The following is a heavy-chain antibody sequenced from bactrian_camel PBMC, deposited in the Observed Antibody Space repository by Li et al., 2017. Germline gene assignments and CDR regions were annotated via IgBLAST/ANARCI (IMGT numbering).Heavy chain of an antibody. V-gene: IGHV3-3*01. CDR2: TYIGGGST. J-gene: IGHJ4*01. CDR1: GETFGSNC. D-gene: IGHD1*01. CDR3: AADPSPCHIVVGQIGTGKYRYAY. Sequence: HVQLVESGGESVQAGGSLRLSCAPSGETFGSNCMGWFRQAPGKEREGVVSTYIGGGSTYYADSVKGRFTISQDNAKNVVYLQMNSLKPEDTAMYICAADPSPCHIVVGQIGTGKYRYAYWGQGTQVTVS.